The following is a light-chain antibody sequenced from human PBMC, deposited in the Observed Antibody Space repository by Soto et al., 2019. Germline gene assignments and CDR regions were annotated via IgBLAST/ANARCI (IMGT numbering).Light chain of an antibody. Sequence: DFPMTQSPSSLSASVGDRVTITCRASQGISSWLAWYQQKPEKAPKSLIDAASSFKGGVPSRFSGSGSWTDSTLTISSLQPEDFATYYCQQDNNYPLTFGGGTLVEIK. CDR3: QQDNNYPLT. CDR2: AAS. V-gene: IGKV1D-16*01. J-gene: IGKJ4*01. CDR1: QGISSW.